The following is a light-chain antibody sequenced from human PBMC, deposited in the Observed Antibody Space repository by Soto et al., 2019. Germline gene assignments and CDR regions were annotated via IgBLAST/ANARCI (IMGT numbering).Light chain of an antibody. CDR3: AAWDGSLNGLYV. J-gene: IGLJ1*01. Sequence: QSVLTQPPSASGTLGLRVTISCSGSSSNIEDNTVSWYQQFPGAAPKLLIYADNQRPSGVPDRFSGSKSGTSASLAISGLQSEDEADYFCAAWDGSLNGLYVFGSGTKLTVL. V-gene: IGLV1-44*01. CDR1: SSNIEDNT. CDR2: ADN.